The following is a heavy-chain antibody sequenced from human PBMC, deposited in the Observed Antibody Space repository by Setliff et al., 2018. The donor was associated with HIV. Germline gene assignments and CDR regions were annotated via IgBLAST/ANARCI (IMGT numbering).Heavy chain of an antibody. J-gene: IGHJ3*02. CDR1: GYTLTEVS. V-gene: IGHV1-24*01. D-gene: IGHD6-13*01. CDR2: FDPEDDET. CDR3: ARDQVAFIAAAGTGECAFDI. Sequence: ASVKVSCKVSGYTLTEVSIHWVRQAPGKGLEWMGGFDPEDDETVYAQKFQGRVTMTEDTSTDTAYMELSSLTSEDTAVYYCARDQVAFIAAAGTGECAFDIWGQGTMVTVSS.